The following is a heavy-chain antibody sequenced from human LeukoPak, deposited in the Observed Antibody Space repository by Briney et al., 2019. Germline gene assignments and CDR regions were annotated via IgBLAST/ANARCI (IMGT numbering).Heavy chain of an antibody. Sequence: GGSLRLSCAASGITFSNHAMSWVRQAPGKGLEWVASIATNGGNTYYADSVKGRFTISRDNSKNTLYLQVNSLRAEHTAIYHCANDLPGRVWFDCWGQGTLVTVSS. CDR3: ANDLPGRVWFDC. V-gene: IGHV3-23*01. J-gene: IGHJ4*02. D-gene: IGHD3-16*01. CDR2: IATNGGNT. CDR1: GITFSNHA.